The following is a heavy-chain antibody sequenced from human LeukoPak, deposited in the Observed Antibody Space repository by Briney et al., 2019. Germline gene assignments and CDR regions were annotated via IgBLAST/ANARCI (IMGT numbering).Heavy chain of an antibody. CDR1: NGSISSYY. D-gene: IGHD4-11*01. Sequence: SETLSLTCTVSNGSISSYYWSWIRQPAGKGLEWIGRIFTSGSTNYNPSLKSRVTMSVDTFKNHFSLKLSSVTAADTAVYYCARGPTVTTYYFDSWGQGTLVTVSS. CDR2: IFTSGST. CDR3: ARGPTVTTYYFDS. J-gene: IGHJ4*02. V-gene: IGHV4-4*07.